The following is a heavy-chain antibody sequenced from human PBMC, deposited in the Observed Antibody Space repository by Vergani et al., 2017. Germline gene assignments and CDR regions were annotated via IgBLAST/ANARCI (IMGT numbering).Heavy chain of an antibody. CDR3: ARGRSYYDFWSGYGNYFDY. CDR2: SNHSGST. D-gene: IGHD3-3*01. Sequence: QVQLQQWGAGLLKPSETLSLTCAVYGGSFSGYYWSWIRQPPGKGLEWIGESNHSGSTNSNPSLKSRVTRSVDTSKNQFSLKLSSVTAADTAVYYCARGRSYYDFWSGYGNYFDYWGQGTLVTVSS. J-gene: IGHJ4*02. CDR1: GGSFSGYY. V-gene: IGHV4-34*01.